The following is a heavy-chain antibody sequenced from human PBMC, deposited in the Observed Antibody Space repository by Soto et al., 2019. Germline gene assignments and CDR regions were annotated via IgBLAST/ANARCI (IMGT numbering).Heavy chain of an antibody. J-gene: IGHJ6*03. V-gene: IGHV1-8*01. CDR1: GYTFTSYD. CDR3: ARGGAGAAAGGDYYYYYMDV. CDR2: MNPNSGNT. D-gene: IGHD6-13*01. Sequence: ASVKVSCKASGYTFTSYDINWVRQATGQGLEWMGWMNPNSGNTGYAQKFQGRVTMTRNTSISTAYMELSSLRSEDTAVYYCARGGAGAAAGGDYYYYYMDVWGKGTTVTVSS.